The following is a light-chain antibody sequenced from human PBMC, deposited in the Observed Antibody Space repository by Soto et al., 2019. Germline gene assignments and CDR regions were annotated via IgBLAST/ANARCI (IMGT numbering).Light chain of an antibody. CDR2: AAS. J-gene: IGKJ1*01. CDR3: QQLDTYPWT. V-gene: IGKV1-9*01. Sequence: DIQLTQSPSFLSASVGDRVTITCRASQGIGSYLAWYRQEPGKAPDLLIYAASTLQSGVPSRFSGSGSGTDFTLTISSLQPEDFAAYYCQQLDTYPWTFGQGTKVDIK. CDR1: QGIGSY.